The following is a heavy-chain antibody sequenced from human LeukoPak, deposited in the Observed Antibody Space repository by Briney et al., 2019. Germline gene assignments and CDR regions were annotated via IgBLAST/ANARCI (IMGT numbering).Heavy chain of an antibody. Sequence: PGGSLRLSCEASGYTFSDYDMHWVRQAPGKGLEWVAVILYDGSYKSYVDSVRGRFTISRDNSKDRLYLQMNSLRAEDTAIYYCAKDRYPMVRGMTIAFDFWGQGTRVTVSS. CDR1: GYTFSDYD. CDR3: AKDRYPMVRGMTIAFDF. CDR2: ILYDGSYK. D-gene: IGHD3-10*01. J-gene: IGHJ4*02. V-gene: IGHV3-30*18.